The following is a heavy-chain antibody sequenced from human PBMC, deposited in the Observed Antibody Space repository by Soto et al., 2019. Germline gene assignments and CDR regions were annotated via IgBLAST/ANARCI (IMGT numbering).Heavy chain of an antibody. CDR3: ARDVAAADY. J-gene: IGHJ4*02. V-gene: IGHV1-3*05. CDR2: INAGNGNT. D-gene: IGHD6-13*01. Sequence: QVQLVQSGAEEKKPGASVKVSCKASGYTITSYAMHWVRQAPGQRLEWMGWINAGNGNTKYTQKPQGRVTITRDTSASTSDMELSSLRSEDTAVYYCARDVAAADYWGQGTLVTVSS. CDR1: GYTITSYA.